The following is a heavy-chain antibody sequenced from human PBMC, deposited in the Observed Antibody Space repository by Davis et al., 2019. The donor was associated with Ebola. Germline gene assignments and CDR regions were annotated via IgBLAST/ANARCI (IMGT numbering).Heavy chain of an antibody. CDR2: ISSSSSYI. V-gene: IGHV3-21*01. Sequence: GGSLRLSCAASGFTFSSYSMNWVRQAPGKGLEWVSSISSSSSYIYYADSVKGRFTISRDNAKNSLYLQMNSLRAEDTAVYYCARSGIVGATGGWFDPWGQGTLVTVSS. J-gene: IGHJ5*02. D-gene: IGHD1-26*01. CDR1: GFTFSSYS. CDR3: ARSGIVGATGGWFDP.